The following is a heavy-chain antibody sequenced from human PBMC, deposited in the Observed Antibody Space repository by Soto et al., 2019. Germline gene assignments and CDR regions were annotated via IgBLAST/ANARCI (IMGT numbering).Heavy chain of an antibody. CDR3: AKGRAVAVSQFDY. CDR1: GFTCRRYA. Sequence: GGSLRLSWPASGFTCRRYAMSWVRQASGKWLEWVSAISGSGGSTYYADSVKGRFTISRDNSKNTLYLQMNSLRAEDTAVYYCAKGRAVAVSQFDYWGQGTQVTVSS. J-gene: IGHJ4*02. V-gene: IGHV3-23*01. CDR2: ISGSGGST. D-gene: IGHD6-19*01.